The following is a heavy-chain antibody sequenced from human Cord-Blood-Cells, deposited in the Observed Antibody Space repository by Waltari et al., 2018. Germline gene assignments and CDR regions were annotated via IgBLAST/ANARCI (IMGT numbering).Heavy chain of an antibody. D-gene: IGHD5-12*01. Sequence: QVQLVESGGGVVQPGRSLRLSCAASGFTFRSYAMHWVRQAPGKGLEWVAVISYDGSNKYYADSVKGRFTISRDNSKNTLYLQMNSLRAEDTAVYYCARRGRLGHSGYEYYFDYWGQGTLVTVSS. CDR2: ISYDGSNK. CDR1: GFTFRSYA. V-gene: IGHV3-30*04. CDR3: ARRGRLGHSGYEYYFDY. J-gene: IGHJ4*02.